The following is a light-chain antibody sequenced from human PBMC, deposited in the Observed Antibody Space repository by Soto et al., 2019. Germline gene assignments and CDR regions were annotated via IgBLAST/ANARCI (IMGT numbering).Light chain of an antibody. CDR3: QQYSTPPLT. J-gene: IGKJ4*01. CDR1: QSVSSSY. CDR2: GAS. V-gene: IGKV3-20*01. Sequence: EIVLTQSPGTLSLSPGERATLSCRASQSVSSSYLAWYQQKPGQAPRLLIYGASSRATGIPNRFSGSGSGTVSPLTISRLEPEVVAVYYRQQYSTPPLTFGGGTKVEIK.